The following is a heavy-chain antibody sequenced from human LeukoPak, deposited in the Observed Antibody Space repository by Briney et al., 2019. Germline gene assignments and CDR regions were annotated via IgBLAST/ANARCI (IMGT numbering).Heavy chain of an antibody. V-gene: IGHV3-11*01. CDR3: ARDGIAAASPPDNWFDP. CDR1: GFTFSDYY. CDR2: ISCSGSNI. Sequence: PGGSLRLSCAASGFTFSDYYMSWIRQAPGKGLEWVSYISCSGSNIYYADSVRGRFTIPRDNAKNSLYLQMNSLRAEDTAVYYCARDGIAAASPPDNWFDPWGQGTLVTVSS. D-gene: IGHD6-13*01. J-gene: IGHJ5*02.